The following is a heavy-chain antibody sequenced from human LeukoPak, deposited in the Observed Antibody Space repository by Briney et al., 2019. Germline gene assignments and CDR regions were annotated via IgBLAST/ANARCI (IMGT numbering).Heavy chain of an antibody. CDR3: ARGPGVITLNTNYPEYFQH. V-gene: IGHV4-59*01. CDR1: GGSISSYY. CDR2: IYYGGST. Sequence: SETLSLTCTVSGGSISSYYWSWIRQPPGKGLEWIGYIYYGGSTNYNPSLKSRVTISVDTSKNQFSLKLSSVTAADTAVYYCARGPGVITLNTNYPEYFQHWGQGTLVTVSS. J-gene: IGHJ1*01. D-gene: IGHD3-10*01.